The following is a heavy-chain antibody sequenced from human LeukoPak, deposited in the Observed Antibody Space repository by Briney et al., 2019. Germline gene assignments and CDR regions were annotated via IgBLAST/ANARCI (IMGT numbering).Heavy chain of an antibody. CDR3: ARDRGSGVYDY. J-gene: IGHJ4*02. CDR1: GFTFSTYW. D-gene: IGHD2-15*01. CDR2: IYSGTGT. V-gene: IGHV3-66*01. Sequence: PGGSLRLSCAASGFTFSTYWMHWVRQAPGKGLEWVSVIYSGTGTHYADSVKGRFTISRDNSKNTLYLQMNSLRAEDTAVYYCARDRGSGVYDYWGQGTLVTVSS.